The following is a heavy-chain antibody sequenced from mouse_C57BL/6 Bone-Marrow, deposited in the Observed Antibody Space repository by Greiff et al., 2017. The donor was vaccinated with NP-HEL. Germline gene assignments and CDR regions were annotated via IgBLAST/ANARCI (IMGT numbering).Heavy chain of an antibody. V-gene: IGHV1-9*01. D-gene: IGHD1-2*01. Sequence: VKVVESGAELMKPGASVKLSCKATGYTFTGYWIEWVKQRPGHGLEWIGEILPGSGSTNYNEKFKGKATFTADTSSNTAYMQLSSLTAEDSASYYGARWGIFLITTVYDFEYRGQGTTLTVAS. J-gene: IGHJ2*01. CDR2: ILPGSGST. CDR1: GYTFTGYW. CDR3: ARWGIFLITTVYDFEY.